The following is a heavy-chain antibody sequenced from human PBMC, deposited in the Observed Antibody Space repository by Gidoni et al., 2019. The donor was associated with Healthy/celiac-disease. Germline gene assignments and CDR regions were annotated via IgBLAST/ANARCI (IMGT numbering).Heavy chain of an antibody. CDR2: INHSGST. CDR1: GGSFSGYY. J-gene: IGHJ5*02. Sequence: QVQLQQWGAGLLKPSETLSLTCAVYGGSFSGYYWSWNRQPPGKGLEWIGEINHSGSTNYNPSLKSRVTISVDTSKNQFSLKLSSVTAADTAVYYCARGRVAAAGGRFDPWGQGTLVTVSS. CDR3: ARGRVAAAGGRFDP. V-gene: IGHV4-34*01. D-gene: IGHD6-13*01.